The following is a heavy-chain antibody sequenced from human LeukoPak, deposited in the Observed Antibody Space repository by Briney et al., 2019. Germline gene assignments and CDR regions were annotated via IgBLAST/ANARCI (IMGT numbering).Heavy chain of an antibody. Sequence: GGSLRLSCSASGFTFSGDTMHWVRQAPGKGLEFVSAISSDGGTTFYSNSVNGRFTISRDNSKNTLYLQMSSLRAEDTALYYCVKDLTDTYSFDYWGQGTLVTVSS. V-gene: IGHV3-64D*06. D-gene: IGHD2-2*02. CDR3: VKDLTDTYSFDY. J-gene: IGHJ4*02. CDR2: ISSDGGTT. CDR1: GFTFSGDT.